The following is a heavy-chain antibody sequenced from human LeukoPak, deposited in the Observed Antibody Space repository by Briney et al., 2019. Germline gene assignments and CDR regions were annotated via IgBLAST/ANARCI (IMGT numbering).Heavy chain of an antibody. CDR3: ARRGGSPLGAFDI. CDR2: IFYSESA. J-gene: IGHJ3*02. V-gene: IGHV4-59*01. CDR1: GGSITSYY. Sequence: SETLSLTCSVSGGSITSYYWSWIRQPPGKGLECIGYIFYSESANYNPSLKSRVTISVETSKNQFSLKLTSVTAADTAVYYCARRGGSPLGAFDIWGQGTMVTVSS. D-gene: IGHD1-26*01.